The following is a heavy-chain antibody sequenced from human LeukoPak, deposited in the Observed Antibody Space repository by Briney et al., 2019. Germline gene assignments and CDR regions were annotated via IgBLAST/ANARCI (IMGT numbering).Heavy chain of an antibody. CDR3: AKGPTIGLLGY. CDR2: ISGSGGST. V-gene: IGHV3-23*01. J-gene: IGHJ4*02. Sequence: GGSLRLSCAASGFTFSSYAMSWVRQAPGKGLGWVSAISGSGGSTYYADSVKGRCTISRDNSKNTLYLQMNSLRAEDTAVYYCAKGPTIGLLGYWGQGTLVTVSS. D-gene: IGHD3-9*01. CDR1: GFTFSSYA.